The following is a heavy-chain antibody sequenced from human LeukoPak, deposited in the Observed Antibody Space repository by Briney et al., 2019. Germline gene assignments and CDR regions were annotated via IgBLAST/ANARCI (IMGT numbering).Heavy chain of an antibody. J-gene: IGHJ4*02. Sequence: PSETLSLTCAVYGGSFSGYYWSWIRQPPGKGLEWIGEINHSGSTNYNPSLKSRVTISVDTSKNQFSLKLSSVTAADTAVYYCARPNSGYDPFDYWGQGTLVTVSS. D-gene: IGHD5-12*01. V-gene: IGHV4-34*01. CDR1: GGSFSGYY. CDR3: ARPNSGYDPFDY. CDR2: INHSGST.